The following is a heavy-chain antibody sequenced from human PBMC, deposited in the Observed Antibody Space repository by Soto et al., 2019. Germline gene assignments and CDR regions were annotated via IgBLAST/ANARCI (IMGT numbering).Heavy chain of an antibody. CDR3: ARDTRLSLPSSRGSGSYNY. J-gene: IGHJ4*02. CDR1: GYTFTSYG. CDR2: ISAYNGNT. Sequence: GASVKVSCKASGYTFTSYGISWVRQAPGQGLEWMGWISAYNGNTNYAQKLQGRVTMTTDTSTSTAYMELRSLRSDDTAVYYCARDTRLSLPSSRGSGSYNYWGQGTLVTVSS. D-gene: IGHD3-10*01. V-gene: IGHV1-18*01.